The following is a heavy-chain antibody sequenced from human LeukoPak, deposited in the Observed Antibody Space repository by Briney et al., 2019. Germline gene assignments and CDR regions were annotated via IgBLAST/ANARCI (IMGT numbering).Heavy chain of an antibody. V-gene: IGHV3-48*03. J-gene: IGHJ5*02. CDR1: GFTFSSYE. Sequence: PGGSLRVSYAASGFTFSSYEMNWVRQAPGKGLEWVSFITSSGNTMYYADSVKGRFTISRDNAKNSLYLQMNSLRADDTAVYYCARLRSKYWFDPWGQGTLVTVSS. CDR2: ITSSGNTM. CDR3: ARLRSKYWFDP. D-gene: IGHD4-11*01.